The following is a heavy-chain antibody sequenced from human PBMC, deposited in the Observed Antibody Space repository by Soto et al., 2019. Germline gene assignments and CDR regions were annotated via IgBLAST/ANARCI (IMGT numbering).Heavy chain of an antibody. D-gene: IGHD1-26*01. Sequence: GGSLRLSCAASGFTFSSYGMHWVRQAPGKGLEWVAVISYDGSNKYYADSVKGRFTISRDNSKNTLYLQMNSLRAEDTAVYYCAREGGDPFLQNYYYYGMDVWGQGTTVTVS. V-gene: IGHV3-30*19. CDR3: AREGGDPFLQNYYYYGMDV. CDR2: ISYDGSNK. J-gene: IGHJ6*02. CDR1: GFTFSSYG.